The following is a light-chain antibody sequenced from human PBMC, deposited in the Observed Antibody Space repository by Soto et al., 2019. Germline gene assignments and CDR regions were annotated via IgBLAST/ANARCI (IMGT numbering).Light chain of an antibody. CDR2: DVS. V-gene: IGLV2-11*01. Sequence: QSALTQPRSVSGSPGQSVTISCTGTSSDVGGYNYVSWYQRHPGKAPKLMIYDVSKRPSGVPDRFSGSKSGNTASLTISGLQAEDEADYYCCSYAGSYTWGFGGGTKLTVL. J-gene: IGLJ2*01. CDR3: CSYAGSYTWG. CDR1: SSDVGGYNY.